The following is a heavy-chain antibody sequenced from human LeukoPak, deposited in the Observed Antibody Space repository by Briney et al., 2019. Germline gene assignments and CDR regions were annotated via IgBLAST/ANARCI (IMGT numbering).Heavy chain of an antibody. D-gene: IGHD3-10*01. CDR3: ARGPSMVRGVIITTEFDY. V-gene: IGHV4-59*12. J-gene: IGHJ4*02. CDR1: GGSISSYY. Sequence: PSETLSLTCTVSGGSISSYYWSWIRQPPGKGLEWIGYIYYSGSTYYNPSLKSRVTISVDTSKNQYSLKLSSVTAADTAVYYCARGPSMVRGVIITTEFDYWGQGTLVTVSS. CDR2: IYYSGST.